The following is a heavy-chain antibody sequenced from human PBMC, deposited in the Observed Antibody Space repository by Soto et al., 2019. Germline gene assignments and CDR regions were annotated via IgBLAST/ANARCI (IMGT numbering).Heavy chain of an antibody. CDR3: ARDQPIAARTYYYYGMDV. CDR2: IIPIFGTA. V-gene: IGHV1-69*13. J-gene: IGHJ6*02. Sequence: SVKVSCKASGGTLSSNAISWVRQAPGQGLEWMGGIIPIFGTANYAQKFQGRVTITADESTSTAYMELSSLRSEDTAVYYCARDQPIAARTYYYYGMDVWGQGTTVTVSS. CDR1: GGTLSSNA. D-gene: IGHD6-6*01.